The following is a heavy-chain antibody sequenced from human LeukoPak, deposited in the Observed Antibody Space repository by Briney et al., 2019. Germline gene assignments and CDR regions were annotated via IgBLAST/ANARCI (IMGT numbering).Heavy chain of an antibody. V-gene: IGHV4-30-2*01. D-gene: IGHD6-13*01. CDR1: GGSISSGGYS. CDR2: IYHSGST. CDR3: ARGRREAAGTFDY. Sequence: PSETLSLTCAVSGGSISSGGYSWSWIRQPPGKGLEWIGYIYHSGSTYYNPSLKSRVTISVDRSKNQFSLKLSSVTAADTAVYYCARGRREAAGTFDYWGQGTLVTVSS. J-gene: IGHJ4*02.